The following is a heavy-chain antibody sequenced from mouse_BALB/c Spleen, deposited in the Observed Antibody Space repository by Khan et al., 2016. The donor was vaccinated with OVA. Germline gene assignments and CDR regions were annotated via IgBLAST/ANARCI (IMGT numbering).Heavy chain of an antibody. V-gene: IGHV9-2-1*01. D-gene: IGHD2-13*01. CDR2: INTETVEP. CDR1: GYTFTDYS. J-gene: IGHJ2*01. CDR3: TGLYGDVGY. Sequence: QIQLVQSGPELKKPGETVKISCKASGYTFTDYSMHWVKQTPGKGLKWLGWINTETVEPAYADDFKGRFAFSLETSANTAYLQINNLKNEETARYCCTGLYGDVGYWGQGTTLTVSS.